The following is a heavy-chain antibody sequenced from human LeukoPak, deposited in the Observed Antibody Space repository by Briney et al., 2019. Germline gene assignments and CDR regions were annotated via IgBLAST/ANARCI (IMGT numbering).Heavy chain of an antibody. J-gene: IGHJ4*02. CDR2: IYYSGST. CDR1: GGSISSYY. CDR3: ARERVVVAATHYFDY. Sequence: SETLSLXCTVSGGSISSYYWSWIRQPPGKGLEWIGYIYYSGSTNYNPSLKSRVTISVDTSKNQFSLKLSSVTAADTAVYYCARERVVVAATHYFDYWGQGTLVTVSS. D-gene: IGHD2-15*01. V-gene: IGHV4-59*01.